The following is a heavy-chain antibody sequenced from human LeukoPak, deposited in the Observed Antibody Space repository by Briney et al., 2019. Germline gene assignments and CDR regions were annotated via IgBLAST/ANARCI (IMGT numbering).Heavy chain of an antibody. D-gene: IGHD3-22*01. J-gene: IGHJ4*02. V-gene: IGHV3-23*01. Sequence: GGSLRLSCAASGFTFSSYAMSWVRQAPGKGLEWVSAINDSGGSTYYADSVKGRFTISRDNSKNTLYLQMNSLRAEDTAVYHCAKVPHLVVNPSYFDYWGQGTLVTVSS. CDR3: AKVPHLVVNPSYFDY. CDR2: INDSGGST. CDR1: GFTFSSYA.